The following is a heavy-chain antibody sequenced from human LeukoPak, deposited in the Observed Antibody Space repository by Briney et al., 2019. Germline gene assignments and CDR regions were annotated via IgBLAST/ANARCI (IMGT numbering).Heavy chain of an antibody. D-gene: IGHD3-16*02. Sequence: PSETLSLTCTVSGGSISSGGFYWTWIRPHPGKGLEWIGYVYYTGSTYYNPSLKSRVTISVDTSKNQFSLKLTSVTAADTAVYYCARDLDIRGWFDPWGQGTLVTVSS. CDR3: ARDLDIRGWFDP. J-gene: IGHJ5*02. V-gene: IGHV4-31*03. CDR2: VYYTGST. CDR1: GGSISSGGFY.